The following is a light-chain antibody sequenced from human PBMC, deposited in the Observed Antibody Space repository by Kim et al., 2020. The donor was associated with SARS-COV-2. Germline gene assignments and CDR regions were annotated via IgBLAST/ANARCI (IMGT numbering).Light chain of an antibody. CDR3: QQYNNFPVT. V-gene: IGKV1D-16*01. CDR2: GAL. J-gene: IGKJ4*01. Sequence: TGWLAWYQQKPGKAPKSLIYGALNLQRGVPSRFSGSGSGTEFTLTINSLQPEDFATYYCQQYNNFPVTFGGGTKVDIK. CDR1: TGW.